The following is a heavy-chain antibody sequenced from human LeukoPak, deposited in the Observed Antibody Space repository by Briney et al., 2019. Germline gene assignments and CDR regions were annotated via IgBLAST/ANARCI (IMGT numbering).Heavy chain of an antibody. CDR1: GFTFSSYE. D-gene: IGHD2-15*01. Sequence: GGSLRLSCAASGFTFSSYEMNWVRQAPGKGLEWVSYISSSGSTIYYADSVKGRFTISRDNAKNSLYLQMNSLRAEDTAVYYCARGFFLSQVAATLDYWGQGTLVTVSS. CDR3: ARGFFLSQVAATLDY. J-gene: IGHJ4*02. CDR2: ISSSGSTI. V-gene: IGHV3-48*03.